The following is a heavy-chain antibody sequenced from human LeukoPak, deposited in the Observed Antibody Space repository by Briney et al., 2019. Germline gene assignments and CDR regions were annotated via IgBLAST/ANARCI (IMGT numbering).Heavy chain of an antibody. J-gene: IGHJ5*02. CDR2: IYPGDSDT. CDR1: GYSFTSYW. V-gene: IGHV5-51*01. D-gene: IGHD1-26*01. Sequence: GESLKISCKGSGYSFTSYWIGWVRQMPGKGLEWMGIIYPGDSDTRYSPSFQGQVTISADKSISTAYLQWSSLKASDTAMYYCARRYSGTGPYNWFDPWGQGTLVTVSS. CDR3: ARRYSGTGPYNWFDP.